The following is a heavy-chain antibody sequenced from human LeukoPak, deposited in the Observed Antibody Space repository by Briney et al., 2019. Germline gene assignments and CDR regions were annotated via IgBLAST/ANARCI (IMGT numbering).Heavy chain of an antibody. CDR3: ARDLSGWYFFGWFDP. CDR1: GFTFSSYA. V-gene: IGHV3-30-3*01. CDR2: ISYDGSNK. J-gene: IGHJ5*02. Sequence: PGRSLRLSCAASGFTFSSYAMHWVRQAPGKGLGGGAVISYDGSNKYYADSVKGRFTISRDNSKNTLYLQMNSLRAEDTAVYYCARDLSGWYFFGWFDPWGQGTLVTVSS. D-gene: IGHD6-19*01.